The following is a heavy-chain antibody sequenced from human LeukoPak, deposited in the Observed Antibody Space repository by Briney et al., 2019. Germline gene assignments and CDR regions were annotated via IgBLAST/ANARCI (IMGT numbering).Heavy chain of an antibody. Sequence: GGSLRLSCAASGFTFSSYAMHWVRQAPGKGLEWVAVISYDGSNKYYADSVKGRFTISRDNSKNTLHLQMNSLRAEDTAVYYCARVDDSSGAYFYYGMDVWGQGTTVTVSS. CDR2: ISYDGSNK. CDR3: ARVDDSSGAYFYYGMDV. CDR1: GFTFSSYA. V-gene: IGHV3-30-3*01. D-gene: IGHD3-22*01. J-gene: IGHJ6*02.